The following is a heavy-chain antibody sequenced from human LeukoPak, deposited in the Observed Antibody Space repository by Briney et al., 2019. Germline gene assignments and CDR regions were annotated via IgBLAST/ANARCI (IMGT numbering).Heavy chain of an antibody. CDR3: ARDHSSSWSAFDY. D-gene: IGHD6-13*01. Sequence: PGGSLRLSCAASGFAFSSYAMHWVRQAPGKGLEWVAVISYDGSNKYYADSVKGRFTISRDNSKNTLYLHMNSLRAEDTAVYYCARDHSSSWSAFDYWGQGTLVTVSS. J-gene: IGHJ4*02. CDR1: GFAFSSYA. CDR2: ISYDGSNK. V-gene: IGHV3-30-3*01.